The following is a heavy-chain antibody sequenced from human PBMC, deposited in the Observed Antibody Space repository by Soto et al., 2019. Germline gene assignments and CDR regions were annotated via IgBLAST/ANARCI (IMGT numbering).Heavy chain of an antibody. V-gene: IGHV3-48*04. J-gene: IGHJ6*02. Sequence: GGSLRLSCAASGFVFSGYGMHWVRQAPGKGLEWVSYISSSGSTIYYADSVKGRFTISRDNAKNSLYLQMNSLRAEDTAVYYCARYCSSTSCYEYYYYYGMDVWGQGTTVTVSS. CDR1: GFVFSGYG. CDR3: ARYCSSTSCYEYYYYYGMDV. CDR2: ISSSGSTI. D-gene: IGHD2-2*01.